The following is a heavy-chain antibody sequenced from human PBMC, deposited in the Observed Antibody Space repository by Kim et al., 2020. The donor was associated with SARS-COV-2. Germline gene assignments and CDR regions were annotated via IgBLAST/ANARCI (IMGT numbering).Heavy chain of an antibody. CDR1: GYTFNNYA. D-gene: IGHD2-15*01. CDR3: ARGGGPGLGY. V-gene: IGHV1-3*01. Sequence: ASVKVSCKASGYTFNNYAIHWVRQAPGQRLECMGWIIGGNGNTYYSPKFQGRVTFTRDTSATTAYMELSSLRSEDTAVYYCARGGGPGLGYWGQGTLVTVSS. J-gene: IGHJ4*02. CDR2: IIGGNGNT.